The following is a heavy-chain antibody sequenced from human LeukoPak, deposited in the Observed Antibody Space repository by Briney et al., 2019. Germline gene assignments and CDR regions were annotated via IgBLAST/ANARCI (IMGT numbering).Heavy chain of an antibody. Sequence: GGSLRLSCAASGFTFSGYWMSWVRQAPGKGLEWVANINKDGSERYNVDSVKGRFTISRDNANKSLYRQMNSMRAEDTSVYYCARESKGRSKIDYWGQGTLVTVSS. D-gene: IGHD4-17*01. V-gene: IGHV3-7*01. CDR3: ARESKGRSKIDY. J-gene: IGHJ4*02. CDR1: GFTFSGYW. CDR2: INKDGSER.